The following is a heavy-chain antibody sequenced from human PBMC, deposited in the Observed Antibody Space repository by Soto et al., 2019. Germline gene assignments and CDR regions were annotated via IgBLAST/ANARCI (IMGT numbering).Heavy chain of an antibody. CDR3: AMSEYSYGSYDY. D-gene: IGHD5-18*01. Sequence: RASVKVSCKASGYTFTSYAMHWVRQAPGQRLEWMGWINAGNGNTKYSQKFQGRVTITRDTSASTAYMELSSLRSEDTAVHYCAMSEYSYGSYDYWGQGTLVTVSS. V-gene: IGHV1-3*01. J-gene: IGHJ4*02. CDR1: GYTFTSYA. CDR2: INAGNGNT.